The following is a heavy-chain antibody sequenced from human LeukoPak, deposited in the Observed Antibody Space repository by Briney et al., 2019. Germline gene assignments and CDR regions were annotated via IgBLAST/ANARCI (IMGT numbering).Heavy chain of an antibody. CDR1: GGTFSSYA. V-gene: IGHV1-69*13. Sequence: ASVKVSCKASGGTFSSYAISWVRQAPGQGPEWMGGIIPIFGTANYAQKFQGRVTITADESTSTAYMELSSLRSEDTAVYYCAREIVRSSGWYGVSPYNWFDPWGQGTLVTVSS. CDR2: IIPIFGTA. CDR3: AREIVRSSGWYGVSPYNWFDP. J-gene: IGHJ5*02. D-gene: IGHD6-19*01.